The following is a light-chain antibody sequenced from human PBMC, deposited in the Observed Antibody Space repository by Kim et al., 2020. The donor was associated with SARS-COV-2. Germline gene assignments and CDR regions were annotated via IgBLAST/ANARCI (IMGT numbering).Light chain of an antibody. Sequence: AWRQTGRITCQGDSLRSYYASWYQQKPGQAPVLVSYGKNNRPSGIPDRFSGSSSGNTASLTITGAQAEDEADYYCNSRDSSGNHLVFGTGTKVTVL. CDR2: GKN. CDR1: SLRSYY. J-gene: IGLJ1*01. CDR3: NSRDSSGNHLV. V-gene: IGLV3-19*01.